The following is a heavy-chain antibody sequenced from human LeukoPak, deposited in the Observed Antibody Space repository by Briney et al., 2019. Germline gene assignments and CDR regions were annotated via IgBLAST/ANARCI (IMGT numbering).Heavy chain of an antibody. J-gene: IGHJ5*02. D-gene: IGHD3-22*01. CDR3: ARESSGGGGHRSSGYYFDP. V-gene: IGHV1-2*02. CDR2: INPNNGAT. Sequence: ASVKVSCKAAGYTFTGYYMHWVRQAPGQGLEWMGWINPNNGATNYAQNFQGRVTMTSDTSISTAYMELTRLTSDDTTVYYCARESSGGGGHRSSGYYFDPWGQGTLVTVSS. CDR1: GYTFTGYY.